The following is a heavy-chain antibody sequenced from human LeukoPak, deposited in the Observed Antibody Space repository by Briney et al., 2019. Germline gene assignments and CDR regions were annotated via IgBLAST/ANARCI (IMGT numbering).Heavy chain of an antibody. Sequence: RSGGSLRLSCAASGFTFSSYALHWVRQAAGKGLEWVAVISYDGSNKYYVDSVKGRFTISRDNSKNTLYLQMNSLRGEDTAVYYCAKGGESSGYYGGPDYWGQGTLVTVSS. CDR3: AKGGESSGYYGGPDY. J-gene: IGHJ4*02. D-gene: IGHD3-22*01. CDR2: ISYDGSNK. V-gene: IGHV3-30*18. CDR1: GFTFSSYA.